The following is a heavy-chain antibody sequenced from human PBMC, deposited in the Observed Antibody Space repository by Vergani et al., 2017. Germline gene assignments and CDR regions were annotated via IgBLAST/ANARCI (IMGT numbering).Heavy chain of an antibody. V-gene: IGHV4-38-2*02. Sequence: QVQLQESGPGLVKPSETLSLICTVSDFSITSGDYWGWIRQPPGKGLEWIGSIYYSGSTYYNPSLKSRLTMSVDTSKNQFSLELSSVTASDTAMYYCASKPTGTTWYSVKYYFDFWGQGTLVAVSS. CDR1: DFSITSGDY. CDR2: IYYSGST. D-gene: IGHD6-13*01. J-gene: IGHJ4*02. CDR3: ASKPTGTTWYSVKYYFDF.